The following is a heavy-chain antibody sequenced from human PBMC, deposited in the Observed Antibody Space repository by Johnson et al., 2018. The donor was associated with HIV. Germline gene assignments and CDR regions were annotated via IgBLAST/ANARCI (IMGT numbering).Heavy chain of an antibody. V-gene: IGHV3-30*14. D-gene: IGHD3-22*01. CDR2: ISYDGSNK. Sequence: QVQLVESGGGVVQPGRSLRLSCAASGFTFSSYAMHWVRQAPGKGLEWVAVISYDGSNKYYADSVKGRFTISRDNSRNTLYLQMNSLRAEDTAVYYCARDRSDMIPTQGPEDAFDIWGQGTLVTVSS. CDR1: GFTFSSYA. CDR3: ARDRSDMIPTQGPEDAFDI. J-gene: IGHJ3*02.